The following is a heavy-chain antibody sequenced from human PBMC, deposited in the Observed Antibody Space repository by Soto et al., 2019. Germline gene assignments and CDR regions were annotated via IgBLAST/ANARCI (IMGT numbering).Heavy chain of an antibody. V-gene: IGHV3-23*01. CDR1: GFTFSSYA. CDR2: ISGSGGST. CDR3: ANSPSPDYCSSTSCYSAGDY. J-gene: IGHJ4*02. D-gene: IGHD2-2*01. Sequence: HPGGSLRLSCAASGFTFSSYAMSWVRQAPGKGLEWVSAISGSGGSTYYADSVKGRFTISRDNSKNTLYLQMNSLRAEDTAVYYCANSPSPDYCSSTSCYSAGDYWGQGTLVTVSS.